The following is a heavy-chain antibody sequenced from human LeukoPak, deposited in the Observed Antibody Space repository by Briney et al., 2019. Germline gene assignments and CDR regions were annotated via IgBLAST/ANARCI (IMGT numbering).Heavy chain of an antibody. CDR3: VRRTYSSFYYMDV. CDR1: GGSISSFY. CDR2: IYYSGST. D-gene: IGHD6-6*01. Sequence: SETLSLTCTVSGGSISSFYWSWIRQPPGKGLEWIGYIYYSGSTNYNPSLKSRVTISVDTSKNQFSLKLSSVTAADTAVYYCVRRTYSSFYYMDVWTNGTTVTVSS. V-gene: IGHV4-59*01. J-gene: IGHJ6*03.